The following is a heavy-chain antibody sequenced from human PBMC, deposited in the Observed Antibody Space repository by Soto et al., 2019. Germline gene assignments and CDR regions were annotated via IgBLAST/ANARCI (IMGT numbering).Heavy chain of an antibody. CDR2: ISATGETT. J-gene: IGHJ4*02. Sequence: QVQLVESGGALVKPGGSLRLSCAASGFNFGDLYISGIRQAPGKGLEWVSFISATGETTYYADSVKGRFTISRDNAQKSLDLQMNSLRDEYTAIYYCASQLQFSRRKNDFHFWGQGTLVTGSS. D-gene: IGHD1-7*01. V-gene: IGHV3-11*01. CDR1: GFNFGDLY. CDR3: ASQLQFSRRKNDFHF.